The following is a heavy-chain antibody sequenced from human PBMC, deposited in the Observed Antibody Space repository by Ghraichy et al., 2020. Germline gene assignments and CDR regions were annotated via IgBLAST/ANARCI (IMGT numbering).Heavy chain of an antibody. CDR2: IRSKAYGGTT. V-gene: IGHV3-49*04. Sequence: GESLNISCTASGFTFGDYAMSWVRQAPGKGLEWVGFIRSKAYGGTTEYAASVKGRFTISRDDSKSIAYLQMNSLKTEDTAVYYCTRDRGMVADYWGQGTLVTVSS. D-gene: IGHD1-26*01. J-gene: IGHJ4*02. CDR1: GFTFGDYA. CDR3: TRDRGMVADY.